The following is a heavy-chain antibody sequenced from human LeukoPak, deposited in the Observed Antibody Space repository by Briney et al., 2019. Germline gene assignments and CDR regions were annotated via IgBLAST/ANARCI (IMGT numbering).Heavy chain of an antibody. J-gene: IGHJ4*02. CDR3: ARGSYGGNFPLDY. Sequence: PSETLSLTCTVSGGSISSGSYYWSWIRQPAGKGLEWIGRIFTSGSTNYNPSLKSRVTISVDTSKNQFSLKLSSVTAADTAVYYCARGSYGGNFPLDYWGQGTLVTVSS. CDR1: GGSISSGSYY. D-gene: IGHD4-23*01. CDR2: IFTSGST. V-gene: IGHV4-61*02.